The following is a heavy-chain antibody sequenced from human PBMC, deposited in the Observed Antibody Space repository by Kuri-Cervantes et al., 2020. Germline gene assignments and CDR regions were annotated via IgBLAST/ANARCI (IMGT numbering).Heavy chain of an antibody. CDR3: ARGTAPDY. CDR1: GGSISSYY. CDR2: IYYSGST. D-gene: IGHD4-17*01. V-gene: IGHV4-59*01. Sequence: SETLSLTCTVSGGSISSYYWSWIRQPPGKGLEWIGYIYYSGSTNYNPSLKSRVTISVDTSKNQFSLKLSSVTAADTAVYYCARGTAPDYWGQGTQVTVSS. J-gene: IGHJ4*02.